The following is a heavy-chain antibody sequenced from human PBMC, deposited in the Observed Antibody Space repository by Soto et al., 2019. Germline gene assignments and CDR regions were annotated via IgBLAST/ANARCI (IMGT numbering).Heavy chain of an antibody. CDR1: GFTFSSYT. V-gene: IGHV3-23*04. D-gene: IGHD6-19*01. J-gene: IGHJ4*02. CDR2: VSGRGANT. Sequence: DVQLVESGGGFVQPGGSLRVSCAASGFTFSSYTMGWVRQAPGKGLEWDSSVSGRGANTYYADSVKGRFTISRDNSKNTLYLQMNNLRGEDTAVYYCAKDRGGFANGWEYFDFWGQGTLVIVSS. CDR3: AKDRGGFANGWEYFDF.